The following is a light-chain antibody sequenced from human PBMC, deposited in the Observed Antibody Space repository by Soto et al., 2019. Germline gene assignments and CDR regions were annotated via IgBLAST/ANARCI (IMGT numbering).Light chain of an antibody. CDR3: QSYDTSLSVV. V-gene: IGLV1-40*01. CDR1: SSNIGAGYD. Sequence: QSVLTQPPSVSGAPGQRVTISCTGSSSNIGAGYDVHWYQQLPGTAPQLLIYANSNRPSGVPDRFSGSKSGTSASLAITGLQAEDEADYYCQSYDTSLSVVFGGGTKLTVL. CDR2: ANS. J-gene: IGLJ2*01.